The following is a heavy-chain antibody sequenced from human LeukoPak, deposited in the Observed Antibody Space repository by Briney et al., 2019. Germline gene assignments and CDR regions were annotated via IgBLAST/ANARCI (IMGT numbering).Heavy chain of an antibody. J-gene: IGHJ6*02. CDR3: ARDDGDYEGSYGMDV. Sequence: SETLSLTCTVSGGSISSYYWSWIRQPAGKGLEWIGRMYTSGSTNYNPSLKSRVTVSVDTSKNQFSLKLSSVTAADTAVYYCARDDGDYEGSYGMDVWGQGTTVTVSS. V-gene: IGHV4-4*07. CDR1: GGSISSYY. CDR2: MYTSGST. D-gene: IGHD4-17*01.